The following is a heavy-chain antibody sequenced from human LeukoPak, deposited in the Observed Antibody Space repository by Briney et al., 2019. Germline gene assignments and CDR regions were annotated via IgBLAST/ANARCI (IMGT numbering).Heavy chain of an antibody. Sequence: PGGSLRLSCAASGFTFSTYAMSWVRQAPGKGLDWVSVISGSGDSAYYADSLKGLFTISRENPKNTLYLQMNSLRDEDTAVYYCAKDGAVPGTFRAFDYWGQGPLVTVSS. J-gene: IGHJ4*02. CDR3: AKDGAVPGTFRAFDY. CDR1: GFTFSTYA. CDR2: ISGSGDSA. D-gene: IGHD6-19*01. V-gene: IGHV3-23*01.